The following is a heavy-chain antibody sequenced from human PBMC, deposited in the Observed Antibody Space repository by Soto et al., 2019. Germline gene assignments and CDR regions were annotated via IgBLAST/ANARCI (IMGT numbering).Heavy chain of an antibody. V-gene: IGHV1-69*06. CDR3: ARALLSHSYDSGGYDPYFHAMDV. D-gene: IGHD3-22*01. J-gene: IGHJ6*02. CDR1: GGTFSSLD. Sequence: SVKVSCKASGGTFSSLDINWVRQAPGQGLEWMGGIIPISETTNYAQIFQGRVSIVADISTSTAYMELSRLRSEDTAVYYCARALLSHSYDSGGYDPYFHAMDVWGQGTPVTVSS. CDR2: IIPISETT.